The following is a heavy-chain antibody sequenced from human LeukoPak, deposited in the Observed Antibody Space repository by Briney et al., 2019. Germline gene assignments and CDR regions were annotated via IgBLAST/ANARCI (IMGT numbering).Heavy chain of an antibody. CDR2: ISSSSYI. J-gene: IGHJ6*03. CDR3: AREQSHLSYYYYMDV. Sequence: GGSLRLSCAASGFTFSSYSMNWVRQAPGKGLEWVSSISSSSYIYYADSVKGRFTISRDNAKNSLYLQMNSLRAEDTAVYYCAREQSHLSYYYYMDVWGKGTTVTVSS. V-gene: IGHV3-21*01. D-gene: IGHD6-19*01. CDR1: GFTFSSYS.